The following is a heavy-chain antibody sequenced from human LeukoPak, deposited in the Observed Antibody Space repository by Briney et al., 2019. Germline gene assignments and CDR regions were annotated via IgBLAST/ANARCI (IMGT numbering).Heavy chain of an antibody. V-gene: IGHV3-23*01. CDR3: AKAGGYSSSWYPFDY. CDR2: ISGSGGST. J-gene: IGHJ4*02. CDR1: GFTFSSYA. Sequence: GGSLRLSCAASGFTFSSYAMSWVRQAPGKGLEWVSAISGSGGSTYYADSVKGRFTISRDNSENTLYLQMNSLRAEDTAVYYCAKAGGYSSSWYPFDYWGQGTLVTVSS. D-gene: IGHD6-13*01.